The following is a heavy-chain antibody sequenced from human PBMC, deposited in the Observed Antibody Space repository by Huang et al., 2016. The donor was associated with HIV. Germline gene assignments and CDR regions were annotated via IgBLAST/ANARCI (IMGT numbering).Heavy chain of an antibody. CDR3: TRGAVRYFDRGGTRYYGMDV. D-gene: IGHD3-9*01. Sequence: QVQLQQWGAGLLKPSETLSLTCAVHGGSFSGYFWSWVRQPPGKGLKWIGEIIHSGSTNYNPSLKSRVTISRDTSKNQFSLKLSSVTAADTAVYYCTRGAVRYFDRGGTRYYGMDVWGQGTTVTVSS. CDR1: GGSFSGYF. J-gene: IGHJ6*02. V-gene: IGHV4-34*01. CDR2: IIHSGST.